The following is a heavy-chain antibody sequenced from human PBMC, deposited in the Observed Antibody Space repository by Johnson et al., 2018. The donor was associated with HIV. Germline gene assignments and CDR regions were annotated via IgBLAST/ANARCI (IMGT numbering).Heavy chain of an antibody. CDR1: GFTVSSNY. V-gene: IGHV3-53*01. J-gene: IGHJ3*02. CDR2: IYSGGST. D-gene: IGHD3-10*01. CDR3: TTGISWFGAITFDI. Sequence: GQLVESGGGLIQPGGSLRLSCAASGFTVSSNYMSWVRQAPGKGLEWVSIIYSGGSTYYADSVKGRFTISRDNSKNTLYLQMNSLKTEDTAVYYCTTGISWFGAITFDIWGQGTMVTVSS.